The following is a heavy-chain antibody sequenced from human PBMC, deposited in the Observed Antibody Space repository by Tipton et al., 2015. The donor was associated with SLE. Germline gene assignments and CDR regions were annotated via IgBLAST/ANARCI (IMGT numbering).Heavy chain of an antibody. Sequence: TLSLTCTVSGASVSSFCWNWIRQPPGKGLEWIGSIYYSGSTYYNPSLKSRVTISVDTSKNQFSLKLSSVTAADTAVYYCARVRFAGAGDYYYYMDVWAKGTPVTVSS. D-gene: IGHD3-10*01. J-gene: IGHJ6*03. V-gene: IGHV4-39*07. CDR2: IYYSGST. CDR3: ARVRFAGAGDYYYYMDV. CDR1: GASVSSFC.